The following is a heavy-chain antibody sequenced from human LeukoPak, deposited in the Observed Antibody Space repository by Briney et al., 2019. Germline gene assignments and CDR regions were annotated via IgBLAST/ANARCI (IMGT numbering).Heavy chain of an antibody. J-gene: IGHJ4*02. V-gene: IGHV4-34*01. CDR1: GGSLSGYY. CDR2: INHSGNT. CDR3: ARQGSGSSYYYYTFPY. D-gene: IGHD1-26*01. Sequence: PSETLSLTCAVYGGSLSGYYWSWIRRPPGKGLEWIGEINHSGNTNYNPSLKSRVTMSVDTSKNHFYLKLSSVTAADTAVYYCARQGSGSSYYYYTFPYWGQGTLVTVSS.